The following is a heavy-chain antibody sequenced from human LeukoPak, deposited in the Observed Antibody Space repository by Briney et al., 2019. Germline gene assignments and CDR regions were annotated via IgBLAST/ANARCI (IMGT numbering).Heavy chain of an antibody. CDR1: GGSISSSSYY. CDR3: ARRPDSSGWYF. V-gene: IGHV4-39*01. J-gene: IGHJ4*02. CDR2: IYYSGST. Sequence: PSETLSLTCTVSGGSISSSSYYWGWIRQPPGKGLEWIGSIYYSGSTYYNPSLKSRVTISVDTSKNQFSLKLSSVTAADTAVYYCARRPDSSGWYFWGQGTLVTVSS. D-gene: IGHD6-19*01.